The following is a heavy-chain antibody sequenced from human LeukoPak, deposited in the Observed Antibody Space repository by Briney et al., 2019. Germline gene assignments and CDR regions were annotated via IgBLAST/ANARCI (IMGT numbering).Heavy chain of an antibody. CDR1: EFTFSSSA. CDR3: ARREGYNFDY. CDR2: ISGSGGST. V-gene: IGHV3-23*01. J-gene: IGHJ4*02. Sequence: GGSLTLPCAAPEFTFSSSAMNWVGRPQGKGLEWVSAISGSGGSTYYADSVKGRFTISRDNSKNTLYLQMNSLRAEDTAVYYCARREGYNFDYWGQGTLVTVSS. D-gene: IGHD5-24*01.